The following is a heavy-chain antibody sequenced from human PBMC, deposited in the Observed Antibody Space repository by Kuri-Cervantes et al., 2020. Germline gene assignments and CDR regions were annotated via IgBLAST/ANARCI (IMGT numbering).Heavy chain of an antibody. CDR2: ISSSSSII. J-gene: IGHJ4*02. Sequence: GESLKISCAASGFTFSSYSMNWVRQAPGKGLEWVSYISSSSSIIYYADSVKGRFTISRDNAKNSLYLQMNSLRAEDTAVYYCARYYDFWSGSFDYWGQGTLVTVSS. D-gene: IGHD3-3*01. CDR3: ARYYDFWSGSFDY. V-gene: IGHV3-48*01. CDR1: GFTFSSYS.